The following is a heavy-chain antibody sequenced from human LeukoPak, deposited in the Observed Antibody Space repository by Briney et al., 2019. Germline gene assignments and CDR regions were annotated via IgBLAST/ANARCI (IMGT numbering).Heavy chain of an antibody. Sequence: GGSLRLSCAASGFTFSTYWMTWVRQASGKGLEWVANIKPDGSEKYYVDSVKGRFTISRDNAKNSLYLQMNSLRAEDTAVYYCARGGTWDLDYWGQGTLVTVSS. CDR1: GFTFSTYW. CDR2: IKPDGSEK. V-gene: IGHV3-7*01. J-gene: IGHJ4*02. CDR3: ARGGTWDLDY. D-gene: IGHD1-1*01.